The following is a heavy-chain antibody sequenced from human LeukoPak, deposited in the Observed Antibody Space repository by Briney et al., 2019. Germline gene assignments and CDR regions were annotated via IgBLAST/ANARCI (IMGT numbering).Heavy chain of an antibody. V-gene: IGHV3-30*04. CDR3: VRDGYCGSASCRGWFDP. CDR1: GISFSRYA. D-gene: IGHD2-2*03. Sequence: GGSLRLSCAASGISFSRYAMHWVRQAPGKGLEWVAVISYDGSTEYYADSVKGRFTISRNNSKNTLYVQMNSLRVDDTAVYYCVRDGYCGSASCRGWFDPWGQGTLVTVSS. CDR2: ISYDGSTE. J-gene: IGHJ5*02.